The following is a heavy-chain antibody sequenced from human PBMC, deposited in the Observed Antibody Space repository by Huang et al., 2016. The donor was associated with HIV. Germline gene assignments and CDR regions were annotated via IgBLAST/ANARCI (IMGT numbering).Heavy chain of an antibody. Sequence: QVQLVQSGAESKKPGASLKLSCAASGYIFTTYSIHWFRRVPGQSLQWVGWINPGKCRIPFLQSLHGRVILSRDRSAATVYRQLSGLTADDTATYFWARAARGDGYHGAFDVWGQGTMVTV. CDR1: GYIFTTYS. D-gene: IGHD2-2*03. J-gene: IGHJ3*01. CDR3: ARAARGDGYHGAFDV. V-gene: IGHV1-3*01. CDR2: INPGKCRI.